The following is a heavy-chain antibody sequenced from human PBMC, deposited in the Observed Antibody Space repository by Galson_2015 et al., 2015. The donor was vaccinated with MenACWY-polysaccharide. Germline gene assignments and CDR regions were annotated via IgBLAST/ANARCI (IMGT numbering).Heavy chain of an antibody. Sequence: SLRLSCAASGFTLNNSWMSWVRQAPGKGLEWVGRIKRKTDGGTTDYAAPVKGRFTISRDDSKNTLYLQMNNLKSEDTDVYHCTTEGCSGGSCYSPGCWGQGTLVTVSS. CDR3: TTEGCSGGSCYSPGC. V-gene: IGHV3-15*01. D-gene: IGHD2-15*01. CDR1: GFTLNNSW. CDR2: IKRKTDGGTT. J-gene: IGHJ4*02.